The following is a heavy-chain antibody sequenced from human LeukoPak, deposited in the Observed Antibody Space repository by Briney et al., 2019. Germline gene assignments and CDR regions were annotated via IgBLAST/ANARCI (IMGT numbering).Heavy chain of an antibody. CDR2: IYYSGST. CDR1: GGSISSSSYH. CDR3: ARKSRGYSGSYDY. Sequence: PSETLSLTCTVSGGSISSSSYHWGWIRQPPGKGLEWIGSIYYSGSTNYNPSLKSRVTISVDTSKNQFSLKLSSVTAADTAVYYCARKSRGYSGSYDYWGQGTLVTVSS. J-gene: IGHJ4*02. V-gene: IGHV4-39*07. D-gene: IGHD1-26*01.